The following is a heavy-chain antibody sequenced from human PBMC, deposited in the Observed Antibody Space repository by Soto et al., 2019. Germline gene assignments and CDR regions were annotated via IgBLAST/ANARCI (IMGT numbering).Heavy chain of an antibody. D-gene: IGHD2-15*01. CDR2: FDPEDGET. CDR1: GYTLTELS. V-gene: IGHV1-24*01. Sequence: ASVKVSCKVSGYTLTELSMPWVRQAPGKGLEWMGGFDPEDGETIYAQKFQGRVTMTEDTSTDTAYMELSSLRSEDTAVYYCATQRGDKLLPSTGPMVDCFDPWGQGTLVTVSS. CDR3: ATQRGDKLLPSTGPMVDCFDP. J-gene: IGHJ5*02.